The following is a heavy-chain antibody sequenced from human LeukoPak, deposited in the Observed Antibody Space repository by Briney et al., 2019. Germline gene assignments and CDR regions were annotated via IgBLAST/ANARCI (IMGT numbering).Heavy chain of an antibody. D-gene: IGHD3-3*01. Sequence: GGSLRLSCAASGFTVSSNYMSWVRQAPGKGLEWVSVIYAGGSTYYADSVKGRFTISRDNSKNTLYLQMNSLRAKDTAVYYCASAFWSGFRFDYWGQGTLVTVSS. CDR2: IYAGGST. CDR3: ASAFWSGFRFDY. V-gene: IGHV3-53*01. CDR1: GFTVSSNY. J-gene: IGHJ4*02.